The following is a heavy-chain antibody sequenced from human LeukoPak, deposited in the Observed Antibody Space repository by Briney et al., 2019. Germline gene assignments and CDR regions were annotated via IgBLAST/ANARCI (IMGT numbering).Heavy chain of an antibody. J-gene: IGHJ3*02. D-gene: IGHD6-13*01. V-gene: IGHV4-34*01. CDR3: ARQQLVPGRAFDI. Sequence: SETLSLTCAVYGGSFSGYYWSWIRQPPGKGLEWIGEINHSGSTNYNPSLKSRVTISVDTSKNQFSLKLNSVTAADTAVYYCARQQLVPGRAFDIWGQGTMVTVSS. CDR1: GGSFSGYY. CDR2: INHSGST.